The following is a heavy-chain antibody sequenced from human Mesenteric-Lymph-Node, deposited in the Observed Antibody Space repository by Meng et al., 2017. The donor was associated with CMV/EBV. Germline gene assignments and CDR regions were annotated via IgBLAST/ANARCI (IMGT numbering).Heavy chain of an antibody. CDR3: ARHQRWLKSEGGFNY. D-gene: IGHD4-23*01. CDR2: INHSGST. CDR1: GGSFSGYY. J-gene: IGHJ4*02. Sequence: QRHHHQVGEGLLKPSETLSLTCAVYGGSFSGYYWSWIRQPPGKGLEWIGEINHSGSTNYNPSLKSRVTISVDTSKNQFSLKLSSVTAADTAVYYCARHQRWLKSEGGFNYWGQGTLVTVSS. V-gene: IGHV4-34*01.